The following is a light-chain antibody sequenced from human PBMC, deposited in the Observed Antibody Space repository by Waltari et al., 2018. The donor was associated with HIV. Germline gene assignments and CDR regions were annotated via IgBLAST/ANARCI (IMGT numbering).Light chain of an antibody. Sequence: QSVLTQPPSVSGAPGQRVTISCTGSKSNIGAGYNVHWYQQLPGTAPNLLIYGNTNRPSGVPDRFSGSKSGTSASLAITGLQAEDEADYYCQSYDSSLSTYVFGTGTKVTVL. CDR3: QSYDSSLSTYV. CDR1: KSNIGAGYN. V-gene: IGLV1-40*01. CDR2: GNT. J-gene: IGLJ1*01.